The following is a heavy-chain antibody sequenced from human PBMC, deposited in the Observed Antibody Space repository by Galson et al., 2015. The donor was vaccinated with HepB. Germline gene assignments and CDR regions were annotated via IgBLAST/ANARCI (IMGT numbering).Heavy chain of an antibody. D-gene: IGHD2-2*01. CDR3: ARDVVVVPAAIVY. CDR2: ISYDGSNK. CDR1: GFTFSSYA. Sequence: SLRLSCAASGFTFSSYAMHWVRQAPGKGLEWVAVISYDGSNKYYADSVKGRFTISRDNSKNTLYLQMNSLRAEDTAVYYCARDVVVVPAAIVYWGQGTLVTVSS. J-gene: IGHJ4*02. V-gene: IGHV3-30-3*01.